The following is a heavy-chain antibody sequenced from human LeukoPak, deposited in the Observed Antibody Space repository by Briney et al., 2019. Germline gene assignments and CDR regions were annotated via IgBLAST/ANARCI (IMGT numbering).Heavy chain of an antibody. Sequence: SETLSLTCAVYGGSFSGYYWSWIRQPPGKGLEWVGEINHSGSTNYNPSLRSRVTVSVHTSKNQLSLKLSSVTAADTAVYYCARQWLVSPLFDYWGQGTLVTVSS. CDR2: INHSGST. CDR3: ARQWLVSPLFDY. V-gene: IGHV4-34*01. D-gene: IGHD6-19*01. J-gene: IGHJ4*02. CDR1: GGSFSGYY.